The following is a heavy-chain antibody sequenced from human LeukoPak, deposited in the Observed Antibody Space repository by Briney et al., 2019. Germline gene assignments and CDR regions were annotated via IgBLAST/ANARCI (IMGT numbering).Heavy chain of an antibody. Sequence: ASVKVSCKXSGYTFTGYYMHWVRQAPGQGLEWMGWINPNSGGTNYAQKFQGRVTMTRDTSISTAYMELSRLRSDDTAVYYCARSPSSSGYAFDYWGQGTLVTVSS. V-gene: IGHV1-2*02. D-gene: IGHD3-22*01. CDR3: ARSPSSSGYAFDY. CDR2: INPNSGGT. J-gene: IGHJ4*02. CDR1: GYTFTGYY.